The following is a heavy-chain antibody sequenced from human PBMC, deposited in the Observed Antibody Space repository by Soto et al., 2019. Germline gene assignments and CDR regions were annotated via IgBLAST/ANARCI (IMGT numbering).Heavy chain of an antibody. CDR1: VDSVSSNSSA. V-gene: IGHV6-1*01. J-gene: IGHJ4*02. D-gene: IGHD3-10*01. CDR2: TYYRSKWFN. CDR3: ARTLPGHGVKYIDF. Sequence: TLSLTCAIAVDSVSSNSSAWNWVRQSPSRGLEWLGRTYYRSKWFNDHAISVKSRIAINPDTSKNHFSLQLNSVTPDDTAVYYCARTLPGHGVKYIDFWGQGTLVTVSS.